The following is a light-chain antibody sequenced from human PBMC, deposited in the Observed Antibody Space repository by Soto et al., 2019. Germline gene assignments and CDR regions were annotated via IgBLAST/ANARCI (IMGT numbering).Light chain of an antibody. Sequence: EIVLTQAPATLTLSPGERATLSCRASQTVSNYLAWYQQKPGQAPRLLIYGASTRATGIPARFSGSGSGTDFTLTISRLEPEDFAVYYCQHRYNWPITFGQGTRLEIK. CDR2: GAS. CDR1: QTVSNY. CDR3: QHRYNWPIT. J-gene: IGKJ5*01. V-gene: IGKV3-11*01.